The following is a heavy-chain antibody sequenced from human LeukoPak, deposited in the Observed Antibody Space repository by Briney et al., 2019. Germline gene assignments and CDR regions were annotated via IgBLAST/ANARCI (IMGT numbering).Heavy chain of an antibody. J-gene: IGHJ4*02. CDR2: IYYSGST. Sequence: SGTLSLTCTVSGGSISSYYWSWIRQPPGKGLEWIGYIYYSGSTNYNPSLKSRVTISVDTSKNQFSLKLSSVTAADTAVYYCAREGGGYTTYYFDYWGQGTLVTVSS. CDR1: GGSISSYY. V-gene: IGHV4-59*01. CDR3: AREGGGYTTYYFDY. D-gene: IGHD5-12*01.